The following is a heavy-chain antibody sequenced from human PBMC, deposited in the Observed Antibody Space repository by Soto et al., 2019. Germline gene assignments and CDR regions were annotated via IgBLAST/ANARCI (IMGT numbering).Heavy chain of an antibody. CDR2: INHSGST. D-gene: IGHD2-15*01. CDR3: ARWGPNGVVVAGQSDPI. Sequence: PSETLSLTCAVYGGSFSTYYWSWIRQPPGKGLEWIGEINHSGSTNYNPSLKSRVSISVDTPKNQFSLRLTAVTAAATAVYYCARWGPNGVVVAGQSDPIWGPGTMVTVSS. CDR1: GGSFSTYY. J-gene: IGHJ3*02. V-gene: IGHV4-34*01.